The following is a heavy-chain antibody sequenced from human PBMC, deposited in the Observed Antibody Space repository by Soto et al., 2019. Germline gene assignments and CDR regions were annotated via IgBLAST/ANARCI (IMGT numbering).Heavy chain of an antibody. CDR2: IYYSGNT. CDR1: GGSISSDY. J-gene: IGHJ5*02. CDR3: AKQGGKYGIRSFDP. V-gene: IGHV4-59*08. Sequence: SETLSLTWTVSGGSISSDYWIWIRQSPGKGLEWIGYIYYSGNTKYNPSLESRVTISVDASKNQVSLNLKSVTAADTAVYYCAKQGGKYGIRSFDPWGQGTLVTVSS. D-gene: IGHD1-1*01.